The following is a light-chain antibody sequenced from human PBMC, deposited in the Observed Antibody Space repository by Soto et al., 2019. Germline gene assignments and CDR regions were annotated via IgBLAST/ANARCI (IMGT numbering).Light chain of an antibody. J-gene: IGLJ1*01. CDR2: EGS. CDR1: SSDVGGSHY. Sequence: QSALTQPASVSGSPGQSITISCTGTSSDVGGSHYVSWYQHHPGKVPKLILYEGSYRPSGVSDRFSGAKSGNTASLTISGLQAEDEADYYCSSYTSTSSPPYVFGTGTKLTVL. V-gene: IGLV2-14*01. CDR3: SSYTSTSSPPYV.